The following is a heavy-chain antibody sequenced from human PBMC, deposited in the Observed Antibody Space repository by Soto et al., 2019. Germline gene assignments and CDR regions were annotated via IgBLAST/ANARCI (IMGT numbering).Heavy chain of an antibody. J-gene: IGHJ3*02. Sequence: ASVKVSCKASGYTFTIYGISWVLQAPGEGLEWMGWISAYNGNTNYAQKLQGRVTMTTDTSTSTAYMELRSLRSDDTAVYYCARLLPDIVVVPSASEGDAFAIWGQGTMVTVAS. CDR1: GYTFTIYG. CDR3: ARLLPDIVVVPSASEGDAFAI. V-gene: IGHV1-18*01. CDR2: ISAYNGNT. D-gene: IGHD2-2*01.